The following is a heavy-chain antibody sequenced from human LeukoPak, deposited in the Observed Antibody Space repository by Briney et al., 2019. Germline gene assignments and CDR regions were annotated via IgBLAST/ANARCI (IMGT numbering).Heavy chain of an antibody. CDR2: IYYSGST. V-gene: IGHV4-59*01. J-gene: IGHJ5*02. CDR1: GGSISSYD. D-gene: IGHD2-15*01. CDR3: AGPVQRGNWFDT. Sequence: SETLSLTCTVSGGSISSYDLSWIRQPPGKGLEWIWYIYYSGSTNYNPSLKSRVTISVDTSKNQSSLKLSSFTAADKAVYYCAGPVQRGNWFDTWGQGTLVTVSS.